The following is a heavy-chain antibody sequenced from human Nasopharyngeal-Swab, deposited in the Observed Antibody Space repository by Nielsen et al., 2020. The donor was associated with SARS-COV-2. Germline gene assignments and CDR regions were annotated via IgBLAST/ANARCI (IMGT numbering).Heavy chain of an antibody. V-gene: IGHV3-53*01. Sequence: GGSLRLSCAASGFTVSTKYMSWVRQAPGKGLEWVSVIYSGGSTYCADSVKGRFTISRDNSKNTLYLQMNSLRAEDTAVYYCARESPAARRHFDWFEEYYFDYWGQGTLVTVSS. D-gene: IGHD3-9*01. CDR2: IYSGGST. CDR3: ARESPAARRHFDWFEEYYFDY. J-gene: IGHJ4*02. CDR1: GFTVSTKY.